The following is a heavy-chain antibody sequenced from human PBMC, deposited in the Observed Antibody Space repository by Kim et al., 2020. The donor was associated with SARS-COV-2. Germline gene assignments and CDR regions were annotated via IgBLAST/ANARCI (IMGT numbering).Heavy chain of an antibody. CDR1: GLTFRNYY. Sequence: GSLRLSCVVSGLTFRNYYMSWVRQAPGKGLEWLSYISGDGAHTHYADSVEGRFTISRDNAKNSVYLQMNSLRDEYTAVYYCARVDYFVSGSYPPDYWGQGTLVTVSS. CDR3: ARVDYFVSGSYPPDY. D-gene: IGHD3-10*01. J-gene: IGHJ4*02. V-gene: IGHV3-11*05. CDR2: ISGDGAHT.